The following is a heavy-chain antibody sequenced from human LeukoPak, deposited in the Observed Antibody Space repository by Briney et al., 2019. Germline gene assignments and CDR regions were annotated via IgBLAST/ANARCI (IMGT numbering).Heavy chain of an antibody. CDR2: IYYSGST. CDR3: ARVGGIAAAGRAGWFDP. J-gene: IGHJ5*02. V-gene: IGHV4-59*01. D-gene: IGHD6-13*01. Sequence: PSETLSLTCTVSGGSISSYYWSWIRQPPGKGLEWIGYIYYSGSTNYNPSLKSRVTISVDTSKNQFSLKLSSVTAADTAVYYCARVGGIAAAGRAGWFDPWAREPWSPSPQ. CDR1: GGSISSYY.